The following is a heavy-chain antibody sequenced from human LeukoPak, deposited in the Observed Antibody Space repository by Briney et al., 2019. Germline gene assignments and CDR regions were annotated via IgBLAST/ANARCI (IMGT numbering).Heavy chain of an antibody. V-gene: IGHV3-23*01. CDR2: ISGSGGST. Sequence: GGSLRLSCAASGFTFSSYAMSWVRQAPGKGLEWVSAISGSGGSTYYADSVKGRFTISRDNSKNTLYLQMNSLRAEDTAVYYCAKGAPGGFGVVIIARLYFDYWGQGTLVTVSS. D-gene: IGHD3-3*01. CDR3: AKGAPGGFGVVIIARLYFDY. J-gene: IGHJ4*02. CDR1: GFTFSSYA.